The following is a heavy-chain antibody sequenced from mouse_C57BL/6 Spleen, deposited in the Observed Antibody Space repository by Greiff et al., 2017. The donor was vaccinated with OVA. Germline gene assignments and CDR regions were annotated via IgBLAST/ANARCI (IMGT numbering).Heavy chain of an antibody. V-gene: IGHV1-26*01. J-gene: IGHJ3*01. CDR1: GYTFTDYY. D-gene: IGHD1-1*01. CDR3: ASQDPYYYGRFAY. CDR2: INPNNGGT. Sequence: VQLQQSGPELVKPGASVKISCKASGYTFTDYYMNWVKQSHGKSLEWIGDINPNNGGTSYNQKFKGKATLTVDKSSSTAYMELRSLTSEDSAVYYCASQDPYYYGRFAYWGQGTLVTVSA.